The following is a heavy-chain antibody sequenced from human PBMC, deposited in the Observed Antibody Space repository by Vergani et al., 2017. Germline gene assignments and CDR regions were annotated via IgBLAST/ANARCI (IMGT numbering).Heavy chain of an antibody. CDR2: IKQDGSEK. J-gene: IGHJ4*02. Sequence: EVHLVESGGDLVQPGGSLRLSCAASGFTFSDYWMSRLRQTPGKGLEWVAYIKQDGSEKYYVDSVQGRFTISRDNAKDSLYLQMNSLRAEDTAVYYCARGAQPGYWGQGTLVTVSS. V-gene: IGHV3-7*01. CDR1: GFTFSDYW. CDR3: ARGAQPGY.